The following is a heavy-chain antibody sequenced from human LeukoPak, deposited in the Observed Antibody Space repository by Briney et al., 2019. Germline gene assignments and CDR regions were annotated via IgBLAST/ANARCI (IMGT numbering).Heavy chain of an antibody. CDR2: IKSKTDGGTT. D-gene: IGHD2/OR15-2a*01. CDR1: GFTFSSYW. CDR3: TTGLPTSSFDY. J-gene: IGHJ4*02. V-gene: IGHV3-15*01. Sequence: GGSLRLSCAASGFTFSSYWMSWVRQAPGKGLEWVGRIKSKTDGGTTDYAAPVKGRFTISRDDSKNTLYLQMNSLKTEDTAVYYCTTGLPTSSFDYWGQGTLVTVSS.